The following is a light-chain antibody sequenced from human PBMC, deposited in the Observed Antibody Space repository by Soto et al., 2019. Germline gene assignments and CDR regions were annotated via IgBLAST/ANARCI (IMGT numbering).Light chain of an antibody. J-gene: IGLJ2*01. Sequence: QAVVTQPASVSGSPGQSITISCTGTSSDVGGYNYVSWYQQHPGKAPKLMIYDVSNRPSGVSNRFSGSKSGNTASLTISGLQAEDEADYYRSSYTSSSTVVFGGGTKLTVL. V-gene: IGLV2-14*01. CDR1: SSDVGGYNY. CDR2: DVS. CDR3: SSYTSSSTVV.